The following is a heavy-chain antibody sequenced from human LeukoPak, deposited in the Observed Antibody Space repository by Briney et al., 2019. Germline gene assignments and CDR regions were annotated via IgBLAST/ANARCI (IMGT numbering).Heavy chain of an antibody. CDR1: GYTFTSYY. Sequence: GASVKVSCKASGYTFTSYYMHWVRQAPGQGLEWMGIINPSGGSTSYAQKFQGRVTMTRDTSTSTVYMELSSLRSEDTAVYYCTRQEVGARFDYWGHGTLVTVSS. J-gene: IGHJ4*01. V-gene: IGHV1-46*03. D-gene: IGHD5-12*01. CDR3: TRQEVGARFDY. CDR2: INPSGGST.